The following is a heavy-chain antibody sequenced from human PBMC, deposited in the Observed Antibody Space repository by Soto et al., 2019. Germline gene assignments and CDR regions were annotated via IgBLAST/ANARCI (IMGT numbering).Heavy chain of an antibody. V-gene: IGHV3-48*03. J-gene: IGHJ4*02. CDR1: RFTFSTYE. CDR2: ISSGGSTV. Sequence: PGGSPRLSCVASRFTFSTYEMHWVRQAPGKGLEWVSYISSGGSTVYYADSVKGRFTISRDDTRNSLYLQMNSLRDEDTALYYCVRYCSTTLCNGVATRTFDYWGQGTLVTVSS. D-gene: IGHD2-2*01. CDR3: VRYCSTTLCNGVATRTFDY.